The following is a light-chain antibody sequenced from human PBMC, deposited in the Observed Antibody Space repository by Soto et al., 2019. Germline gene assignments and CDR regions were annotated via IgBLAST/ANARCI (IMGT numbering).Light chain of an antibody. CDR1: SSDVGGYDY. CDR3: TSYTGSSTPYV. CDR2: EVS. V-gene: IGLV2-14*01. J-gene: IGLJ1*01. Sequence: QSALTQPASVSGSPGQSLTISYTGTSSDVGGYDYVSWYQQRPGKAPTLMISEVSNRPSGVSNRFSGSKSGNTASLTISGLQAEDEADYYCTSYTGSSTPYVFGTGTKVTVL.